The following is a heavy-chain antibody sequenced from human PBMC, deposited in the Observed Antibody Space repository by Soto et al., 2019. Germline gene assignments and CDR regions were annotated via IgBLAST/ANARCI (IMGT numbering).Heavy chain of an antibody. V-gene: IGHV4-39*01. J-gene: IGHJ5*02. CDR1: GDSISSSIYY. D-gene: IGHD3-10*01. CDR2: IYYSGST. CDR3: ARRLYYGSGTEPFDP. Sequence: SETLSLTCTVSGDSISSSIYYWGWIRQPPGKGLEWIGSIYYSGSTYYNPSLKSRVTISVDTSKNQFSLKLSSVTAADTAVYYCARRLYYGSGTEPFDPWGQGTLVTVSS.